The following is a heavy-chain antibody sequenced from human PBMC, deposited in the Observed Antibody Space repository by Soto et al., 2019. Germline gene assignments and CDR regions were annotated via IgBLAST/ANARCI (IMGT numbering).Heavy chain of an antibody. J-gene: IGHJ6*03. CDR3: ARRRINGSGTLGGRAYYYYYMDV. CDR2: IYYSGST. Sequence: PSETLSLTCTLSGGSISSYYWSWIRQPPGKGLEWIGYIYYSGSTNYNPSLKSRVTISVDTSKNQFSLKLSSVTAADTAVYYCARRRINGSGTLGGRAYYYYYMDVWGKGTTVTVSS. V-gene: IGHV4-59*08. CDR1: GGSISSYY. D-gene: IGHD3-10*01.